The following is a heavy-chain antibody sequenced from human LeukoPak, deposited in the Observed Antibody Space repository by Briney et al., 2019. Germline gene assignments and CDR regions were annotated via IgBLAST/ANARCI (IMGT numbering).Heavy chain of an antibody. D-gene: IGHD5-18*01. CDR3: VSEARGYHYTYFDY. V-gene: IGHV3-13*01. CDR2: LASGSQT. CDR1: GFTLGRHD. J-gene: IGHJ4*02. Sequence: PGGSLRLSCTASGFTLGRHDMHWVRQTTGEGLEWVAALASGSQTFYAGSVKGRFTVSREDAKNSLYLQMNSLRAGDTAVYYCVSEARGYHYTYFDYWGQGTLVTVSS.